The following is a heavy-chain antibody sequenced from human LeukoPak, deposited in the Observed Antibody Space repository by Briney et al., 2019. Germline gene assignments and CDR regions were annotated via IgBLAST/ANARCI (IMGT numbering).Heavy chain of an antibody. CDR3: ARPYSIYGDYLDY. J-gene: IGHJ4*02. V-gene: IGHV3-33*01. CDR1: GFTFSSYG. CDR2: IWYDGSNK. D-gene: IGHD4-17*01. Sequence: GGSLRLSCAASGFTFSSYGMHWVRQAPGKGLEWVAVIWYDGSNKYYADSVKGRFTISRDNSKNTLYLQMNSLRAEDTAVYYCARPYSIYGDYLDYWGQGTLVTVSS.